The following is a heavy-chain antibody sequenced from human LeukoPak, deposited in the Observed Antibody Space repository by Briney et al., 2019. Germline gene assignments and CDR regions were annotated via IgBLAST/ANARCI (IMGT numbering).Heavy chain of an antibody. D-gene: IGHD6-13*01. CDR2: MRSGDGDT. V-gene: IGHV3-23*01. CDR1: GFTFSNYA. CDR3: ARSSWVQQPSDC. Sequence: PGGSLRLSCVASGFTFSNYAMSWVRQAPGKGLEWVAVMRSGDGDTTYADSVRGWFTISRDNSKNRLDLQMNSLRPDDTAIYYCARSSWVQQPSDCWGQGTLVTVSS. J-gene: IGHJ4*02.